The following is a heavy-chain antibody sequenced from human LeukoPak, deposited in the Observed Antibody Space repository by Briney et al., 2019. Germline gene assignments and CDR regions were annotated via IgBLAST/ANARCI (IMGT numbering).Heavy chain of an antibody. J-gene: IGHJ4*02. D-gene: IGHD6-13*01. CDR2: INPSGGST. CDR3: ARDQKVAAAGPGAFDY. CDR1: GYTFTSYY. Sequence: ASVKVSCKASGYTFTSYYMHWVRQAPGQGLEWMGIINPSGGSTSYAQKFQGRVTMTRDTSTSTVYMELSSLRSEDTAVYYCARDQKVAAAGPGAFDYWGQGTLVTVSS. V-gene: IGHV1-46*01.